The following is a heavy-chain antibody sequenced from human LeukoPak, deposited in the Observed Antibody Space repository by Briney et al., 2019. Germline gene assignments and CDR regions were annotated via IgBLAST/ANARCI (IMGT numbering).Heavy chain of an antibody. Sequence: GGSLRLSCAASGFTFSSYAMSWVRQAPGKGLEWVSAISGSGGSTYYADSVKGRFTISRDNSKNTLYLQMNSLRAEDTAVYYCAKGGSSSSDPHYYYYYYYMDVWGKGTTVTVSS. V-gene: IGHV3-23*01. CDR1: GFTFSSYA. CDR3: AKGGSSSSDPHYYYYYYYMDV. CDR2: ISGSGGST. D-gene: IGHD6-6*01. J-gene: IGHJ6*03.